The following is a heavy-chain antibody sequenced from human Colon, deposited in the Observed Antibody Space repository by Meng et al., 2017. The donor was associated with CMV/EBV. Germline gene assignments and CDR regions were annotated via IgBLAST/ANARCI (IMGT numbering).Heavy chain of an antibody. CDR1: GCTFTDYY. Sequence: ASVPVSCKSSGCTFTDYYIHWVRQAPGQGLEWMGWIDPKSGGTKYPQAFQGRVTMSSDPSMTTAYLDISGLRSDDPAIYYCARSEFWNSFYKHIDFDSCGQGARVTVSS. D-gene: IGHD3/OR15-3a*01. CDR3: ARSEFWNSFYKHIDFDS. J-gene: IGHJ4*02. V-gene: IGHV1-2*02. CDR2: IDPKSGGT.